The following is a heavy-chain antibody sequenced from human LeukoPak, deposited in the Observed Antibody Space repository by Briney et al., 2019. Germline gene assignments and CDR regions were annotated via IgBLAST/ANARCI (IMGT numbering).Heavy chain of an antibody. CDR2: IYYSGST. CDR1: GGSISSGDYY. D-gene: IGHD3-16*01. Sequence: SETLSLTCTVSGGSISSGDYYWSWIRQPPGKGLEWIGYIYYSGSTYYNPSLKSRVTISVDTSKNQFSLKLSSVTAADTAVYYCARDLARTDYFDYWGQGTLVTVSS. J-gene: IGHJ4*02. V-gene: IGHV4-30-4*01. CDR3: ARDLARTDYFDY.